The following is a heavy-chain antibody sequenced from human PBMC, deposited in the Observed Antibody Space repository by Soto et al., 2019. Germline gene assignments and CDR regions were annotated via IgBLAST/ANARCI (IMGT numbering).Heavy chain of an antibody. CDR3: TTGFNWNDVGVFDP. D-gene: IGHD1-20*01. J-gene: IGHJ5*02. CDR1: GFTFSSYA. V-gene: IGHV3-15*01. CDR2: IKSKTDGGTT. Sequence: WWSLGLSCAASGFTFSSYAMSWVRQAPGKGLEWVGRIKSKTDGGTTDYAAPVKGRFTISRDDSKNTLYLQMNSLKTEDTAVYYCTTGFNWNDVGVFDPWGQGTLVTVSS.